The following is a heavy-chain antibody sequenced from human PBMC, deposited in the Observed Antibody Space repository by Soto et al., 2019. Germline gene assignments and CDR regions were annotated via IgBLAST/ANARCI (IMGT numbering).Heavy chain of an antibody. V-gene: IGHV3-48*02. D-gene: IGHD5-18*01. CDR1: GFTFSSYS. J-gene: IGHJ4*02. Sequence: GGSLRLSCAASGFTFSSYSMNWVRQAPGKGLEWVSYISSSSSTIYYADSVKGRFTISRDNAKNSLYLQMNSLRDEDTAVYYCARDERGYSYGLRFDYWGQGTLVTVSS. CDR2: ISSSSSTI. CDR3: ARDERGYSYGLRFDY.